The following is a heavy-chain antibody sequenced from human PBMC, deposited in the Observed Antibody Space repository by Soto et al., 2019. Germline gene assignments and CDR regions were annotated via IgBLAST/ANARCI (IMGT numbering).Heavy chain of an antibody. CDR3: ARDSLRQVRSGFSSSCMDV. Sequence: ASVKVSCKASGYTFTGYYMHWVRQAPGQGLEWMGWINPNSGGTNYAQKFQGRVNMTRDTSISTAYMELSRLRSDDTAVYYCARDSLRQVRSGFSSSCMDVWGQGTTVTVSS. D-gene: IGHD3-3*01. V-gene: IGHV1-2*02. J-gene: IGHJ6*02. CDR2: INPNSGGT. CDR1: GYTFTGYY.